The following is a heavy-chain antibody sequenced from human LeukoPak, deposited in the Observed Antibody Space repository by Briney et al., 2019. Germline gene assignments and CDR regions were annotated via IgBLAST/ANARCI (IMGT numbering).Heavy chain of an antibody. Sequence: SETLSLTCTVSGGSISSYYWSWIRQPPGKGLEWIGYIYHSGSTYYNPSLKSRVTISVDRSKNQFSLKLSSVTAADTAVYYCARGATNDAFDIWGQGTTVTVSS. CDR2: IYHSGST. D-gene: IGHD1-26*01. V-gene: IGHV4-59*12. CDR3: ARGATNDAFDI. J-gene: IGHJ3*02. CDR1: GGSISSYY.